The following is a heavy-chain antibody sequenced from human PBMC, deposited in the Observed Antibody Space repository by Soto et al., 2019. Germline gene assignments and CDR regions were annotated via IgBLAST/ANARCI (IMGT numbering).Heavy chain of an antibody. V-gene: IGHV4-34*01. D-gene: IGHD2-2*02. J-gene: IGHJ5*02. CDR1: GGSFSGYY. Sequence: SETLSLTCAVYGGSFSGYYWSWIRQPPGKGLEWIGEINHSGSTNYNPSLKSRVTISVVTSKNQFSLKLSSVTAADTAVYSCARGEGFSVVVPAAIRKKSPYLNWFDPWCQGTLVTVSS. CDR3: ARGEGFSVVVPAAIRKKSPYLNWFDP. CDR2: INHSGST.